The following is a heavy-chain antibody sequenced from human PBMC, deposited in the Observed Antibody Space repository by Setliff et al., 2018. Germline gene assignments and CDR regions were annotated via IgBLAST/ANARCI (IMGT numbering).Heavy chain of an antibody. CDR3: ARDSGGFDY. Sequence: SLRLSCAASGFTLSSYAMHWVRQAPGKGLEWVAVISYDGSNKYYADSVKGRFTISRDNSKNTLYLQMNSLRAEDTAVYYCARDSGGFDYWGQGTLVTVSS. CDR2: ISYDGSNK. D-gene: IGHD6-25*01. V-gene: IGHV3-30-3*01. CDR1: GFTLSSYA. J-gene: IGHJ4*02.